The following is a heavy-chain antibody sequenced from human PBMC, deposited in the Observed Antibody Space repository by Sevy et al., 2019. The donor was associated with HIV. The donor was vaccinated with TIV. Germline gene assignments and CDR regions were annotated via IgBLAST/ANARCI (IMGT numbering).Heavy chain of an antibody. Sequence: GESLKISCKGSGYSFTSHWIGWVRHMPGKGLEWMGIIYPDDSDTRYSPSFEGQVTFSADKSISTAYLQWSSLKASDTAMYYCATSRSGYFDSSGYYIYWGQGTLVTASS. CDR2: IYPDDSDT. J-gene: IGHJ4*02. CDR3: ATSRSGYFDSSGYYIY. V-gene: IGHV5-51*01. D-gene: IGHD3-22*01. CDR1: GYSFTSHW.